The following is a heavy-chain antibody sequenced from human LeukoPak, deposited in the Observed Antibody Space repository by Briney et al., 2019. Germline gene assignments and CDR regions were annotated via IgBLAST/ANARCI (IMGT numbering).Heavy chain of an antibody. V-gene: IGHV3-21*01. Sequence: PGGSLRLSCAASGFTLSSYSMNWVRQAPGKGLEWVSSISSSSSYIYYADSVKGRFTISRDNAKNSLYLQMNSLRAEDTAVYYCARDWRLRGDYWGQGTLVTVSS. CDR1: GFTLSSYS. CDR3: ARDWRLRGDY. CDR2: ISSSSSYI. J-gene: IGHJ4*02. D-gene: IGHD3-10*01.